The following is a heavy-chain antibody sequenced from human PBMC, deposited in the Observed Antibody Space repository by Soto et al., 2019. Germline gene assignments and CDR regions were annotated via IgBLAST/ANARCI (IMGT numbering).Heavy chain of an antibody. J-gene: IGHJ5*02. CDR2: IYWDDDK. V-gene: IGHV2-5*02. CDR1: GFSLTTRGVG. CDR3: AHIPNYYQYDWSDP. Sequence: QITLKESGPTLVKPTQTLTLTCTFSGFSLTTRGVGVGWIRQPPGKALECLALIYWDDDKRYSPSLQSRLSITQHSAKNQVVLTMTNVDPVDTATYYCAHIPNYYQYDWSDPWGQGTLVSVSS. D-gene: IGHD3-16*01.